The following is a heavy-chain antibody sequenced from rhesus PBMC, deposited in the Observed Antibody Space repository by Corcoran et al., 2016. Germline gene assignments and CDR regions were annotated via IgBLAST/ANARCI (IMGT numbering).Heavy chain of an antibody. Sequence: QVQLQESGPGLVKPSETLPLTCAVSGASISSNYWSWSRLAPGKGLGGIGPIDRTAGTTHYNPSLDSPVPSSIGSSKNRCSLKLSSVTASDTAVYYCARDPNNWNDGRYWYFDLWGPGTPITISS. V-gene: IGHV4S2*01. D-gene: IGHD1-7*02. CDR2: IDRTAGTT. CDR3: ARDPNNWNDGRYWYFDL. J-gene: IGHJ2*01. CDR1: GASISSNY.